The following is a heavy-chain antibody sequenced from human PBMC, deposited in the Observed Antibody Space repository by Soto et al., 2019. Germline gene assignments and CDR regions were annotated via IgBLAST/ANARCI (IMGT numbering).Heavy chain of an antibody. CDR1: RYSLSSGYY. CDR2: IYHSGST. Sequence: SVTLSLTGAVSRYSLSSGYYWGWIWQPPGKGLEWFGSIYHSGSTYYNPSLKSRVTRSVDTSKNQCSLKLSSVTAADTAVYYCARVRDSGYLYYFDYWGQGTLVTVSS. CDR3: ARVRDSGYLYYFDY. V-gene: IGHV4-38-2*01. J-gene: IGHJ4*02. D-gene: IGHD3-22*01.